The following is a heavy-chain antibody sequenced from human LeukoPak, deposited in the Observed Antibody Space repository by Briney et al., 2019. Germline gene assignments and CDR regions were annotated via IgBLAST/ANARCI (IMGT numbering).Heavy chain of an antibody. CDR2: ISAYNGNT. D-gene: IGHD3-10*01. J-gene: IGHJ4*02. CDR3: ARVYKWFGESPLDY. Sequence: GASVKVSCKASGYTFTSYGISWVRQAPGQGLEWMGWISAYNGNTNYARKLQGRVTMTTDTSTSTAYMELRSLRSDDTAVYYCARVYKWFGESPLDYWGQGTLVTVSS. V-gene: IGHV1-18*01. CDR1: GYTFTSYG.